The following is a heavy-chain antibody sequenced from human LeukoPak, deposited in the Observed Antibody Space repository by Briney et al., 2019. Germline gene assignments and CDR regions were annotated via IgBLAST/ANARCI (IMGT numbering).Heavy chain of an antibody. Sequence: PSQTLSLTCTVSGGSISSGDYYWSWLRQPPGKGLEWIGYIYYSGSTYYNPSLKSRVTISVDTSRNQFSLKLSSVTAADTAVYYCARERGRYYDSSPNWGQGTLVTVSS. CDR2: IYYSGST. CDR3: ARERGRYYDSSPN. J-gene: IGHJ4*02. V-gene: IGHV4-30-4*01. D-gene: IGHD3-22*01. CDR1: GGSISSGDYY.